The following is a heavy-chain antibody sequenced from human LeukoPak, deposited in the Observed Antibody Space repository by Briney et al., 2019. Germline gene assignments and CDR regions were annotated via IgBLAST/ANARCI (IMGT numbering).Heavy chain of an antibody. V-gene: IGHV1-46*01. J-gene: IGHJ4*02. CDR3: ARERPYCSSTSCPFTD. Sequence: ASVKVSCKASGYTFTNYYMHWVRQAPGQGLEWMGIINPSGGSTSYAQKFQGRVTMTRDTSASTVYMEVSSLRSEDTAVYYCARERPYCSSTSCPFTDWGQGTLVTVSS. CDR2: INPSGGST. D-gene: IGHD2-2*01. CDR1: GYTFTNYY.